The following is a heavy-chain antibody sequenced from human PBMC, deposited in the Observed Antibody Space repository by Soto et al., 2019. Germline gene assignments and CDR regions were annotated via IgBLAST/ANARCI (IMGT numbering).Heavy chain of an antibody. D-gene: IGHD5-18*01. CDR1: EFAFTSYS. Sequence: VGSLRLSCAASEFAFTSYSMNWVRQAPGKGLEWVSSISSSSSYIYYADSVKGRFTISRDNAKNSLYLQMNSLRAEDTALYYCARDQPGYSYGYGLGYWGQGTLVTVSS. J-gene: IGHJ4*02. CDR2: ISSSSSYI. CDR3: ARDQPGYSYGYGLGY. V-gene: IGHV3-21*01.